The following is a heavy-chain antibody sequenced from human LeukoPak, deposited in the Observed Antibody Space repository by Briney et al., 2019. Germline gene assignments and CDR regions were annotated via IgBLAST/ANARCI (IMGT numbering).Heavy chain of an antibody. V-gene: IGHV3-30*02. CDR2: IQYDGSNE. D-gene: IGHD4-11*01. Sequence: GGSLRLSCAASGFTFSSYGMHWVRQAPGKGLEWVAYIQYDGSNEQYADSVKGRLSISRDSSKNILYLQMNSLRAEDTAVYYCARGRPTYSNYDYYYYYMDVWGKGTTVTVSS. J-gene: IGHJ6*03. CDR3: ARGRPTYSNYDYYYYYMDV. CDR1: GFTFSSYG.